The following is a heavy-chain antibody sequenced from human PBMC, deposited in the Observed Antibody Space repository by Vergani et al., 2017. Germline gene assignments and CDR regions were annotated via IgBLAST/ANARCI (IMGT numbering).Heavy chain of an antibody. Sequence: QVQLVESGGGVVQPGRSLRVSCTASGFTFSSYTMHWVRQAPGKGLEWVAVISYDGSNKYYADSVKGRFTISRDNSKNTLYLQMNSLRAEDTAVYYCARSNWNDPYYYYYMDVWGKGTTVTVSS. D-gene: IGHD1-1*01. CDR3: ARSNWNDPYYYYYMDV. J-gene: IGHJ6*03. CDR2: ISYDGSNK. CDR1: GFTFSSYT. V-gene: IGHV3-30-3*01.